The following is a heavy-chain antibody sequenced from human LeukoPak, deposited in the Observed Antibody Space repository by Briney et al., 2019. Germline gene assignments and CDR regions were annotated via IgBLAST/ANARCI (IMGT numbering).Heavy chain of an antibody. CDR3: AREVSEGFDF. D-gene: IGHD3-22*01. CDR2: FGTRSTSI. CDR1: GFTFSNSW. J-gene: IGHJ4*02. Sequence: GGSLRLSCAASGFTFSNSWLHWVRQAPGKGLEWVSSFGTRSTSIYHAGSVKGRFAISRDNAKNSLYLQMNSLRAEDTAVYYCAREVSEGFDFWGQGTLVAVSS. V-gene: IGHV3-21*01.